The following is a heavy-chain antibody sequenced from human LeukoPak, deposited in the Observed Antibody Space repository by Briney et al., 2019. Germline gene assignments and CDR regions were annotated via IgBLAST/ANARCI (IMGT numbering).Heavy chain of an antibody. CDR1: GYTFTGYY. CDR3: ASSYYYDSSGYYPDAFDI. D-gene: IGHD3-22*01. J-gene: IGHJ3*02. CDR2: INPNSGGT. V-gene: IGHV1-2*06. Sequence: ASVKVSCKASGYTFTGYYMHWVRQAPGRGLEWMGRINPNSGGTNYAQKFQGRVTMTRDTSISTAYMELSRLRSDDTAVYYCASSYYYDSSGYYPDAFDIWGQGTMVTVSS.